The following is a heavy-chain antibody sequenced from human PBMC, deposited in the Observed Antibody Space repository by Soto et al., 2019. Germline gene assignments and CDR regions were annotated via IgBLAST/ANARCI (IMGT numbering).Heavy chain of an antibody. CDR3: ARGDREDILVVVGALPGGYGTDI. CDR1: GFTFRNHA. D-gene: IGHD2-15*01. J-gene: IGHJ6*02. V-gene: IGHV3-30-3*01. Sequence: QVQLVESGGGVVQPGGSLRLSCAASGFTFRNHAMHWVRQAPGKGLECLAVIAHDGSNEFYRDSVKGRFTVSRDNSKNTLYLYMNSLRSDDTGVYYCARGDREDILVVVGALPGGYGTDIWGQGTTVIVSS. CDR2: IAHDGSNE.